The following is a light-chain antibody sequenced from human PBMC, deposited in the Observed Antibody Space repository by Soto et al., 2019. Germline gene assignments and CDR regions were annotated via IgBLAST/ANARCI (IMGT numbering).Light chain of an antibody. CDR1: QRVSSNY. CDR2: GAS. Sequence: RTLTLSTWERAPLYCRASQRVSSNYLAWYQQKPGQAPRLLIYGASSRPTGIPDRVSGSGSGTDFTLSISRLEPEDFAVYYCQQYGNSPWTFGQGTKVDIK. V-gene: IGKV3-20*01. J-gene: IGKJ1*01. CDR3: QQYGNSPWT.